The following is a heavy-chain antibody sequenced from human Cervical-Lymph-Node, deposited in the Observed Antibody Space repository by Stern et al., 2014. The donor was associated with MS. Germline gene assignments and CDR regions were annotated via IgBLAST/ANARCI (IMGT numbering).Heavy chain of an antibody. Sequence: QVQLMQSGAEVKKPGASVKVSCKASGYTFTSYAMHWVRQAPGQRLEWMGWINAGNGNTKYSQKFQGRVTITRDTSASTAYMELSSLRSEDTAVYYCARDCSSTSCELGLDYWGQGTLVTVSS. J-gene: IGHJ4*02. CDR3: ARDCSSTSCELGLDY. D-gene: IGHD2-2*01. CDR2: INAGNGNT. CDR1: GYTFTSYA. V-gene: IGHV1-3*01.